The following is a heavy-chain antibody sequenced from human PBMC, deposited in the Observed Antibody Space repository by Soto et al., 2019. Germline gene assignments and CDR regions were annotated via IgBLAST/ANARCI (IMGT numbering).Heavy chain of an antibody. D-gene: IGHD3-3*01. J-gene: IGHJ4*02. V-gene: IGHV1-18*01. CDR3: ARDGKTGGRLRFLEWFLDY. CDR2: ISADTGDT. Sequence: ASVKVSCKASGYTFTSYGISWVRQAPGLGPEWMGWISADTGDTKYSQKIKDRVTMTIETSTNTAYMELRSLKSDDTAVYYCARDGKTGGRLRFLEWFLDYWGRGTLVTVSS. CDR1: GYTFTSYG.